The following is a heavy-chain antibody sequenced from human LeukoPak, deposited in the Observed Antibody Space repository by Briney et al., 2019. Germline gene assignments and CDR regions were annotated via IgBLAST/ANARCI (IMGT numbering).Heavy chain of an antibody. CDR2: IYYSGST. CDR3: ARHRSYQLLYGWYFDL. V-gene: IGHV4-59*08. CDR1: GGSISSYY. D-gene: IGHD2-2*02. J-gene: IGHJ2*01. Sequence: TSSETLSLTCTVSGGSISSYYWSWIRQPPGKGLEWIGYIYYSGSTNYNPSLKSRVTISVDTSKNQSSLKLSSVTAADTAVYYCARHRSYQLLYGWYFDLWGRGTLVTVSS.